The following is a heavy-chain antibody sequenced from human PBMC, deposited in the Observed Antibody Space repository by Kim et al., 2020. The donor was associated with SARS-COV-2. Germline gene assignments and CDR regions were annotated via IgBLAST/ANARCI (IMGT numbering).Heavy chain of an antibody. CDR1: GFIFNNYA. J-gene: IGHJ6*02. CDR2: ISGSGDTT. Sequence: GGSLRLSCVASGFIFNNYALTWVRQAPGKGLEWGSAISGSGDTTYYADSVKGRFTISRDYSKSTLYLQMNSLRVEDTAVYYCAKFMGSILPTRGMDVWGQGTTVTVSS. V-gene: IGHV3-23*01. D-gene: IGHD2-2*02. CDR3: AKFMGSILPTRGMDV.